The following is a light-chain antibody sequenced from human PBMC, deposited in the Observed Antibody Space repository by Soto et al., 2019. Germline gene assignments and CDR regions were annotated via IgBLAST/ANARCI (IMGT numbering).Light chain of an antibody. CDR2: GAS. J-gene: IGKJ3*01. CDR3: QQYDARSTLFT. CDR1: QSVYRSY. Sequence: EIVLTQSPGTLSLSPGERATLSCRASQSVYRSYLAWYQQRPGQAPRLLIHGASNRATGIPDRFSGSGSGKDFTLTISRLEPEDFAVYYCQQYDARSTLFTFGPGTTVDIK. V-gene: IGKV3-20*01.